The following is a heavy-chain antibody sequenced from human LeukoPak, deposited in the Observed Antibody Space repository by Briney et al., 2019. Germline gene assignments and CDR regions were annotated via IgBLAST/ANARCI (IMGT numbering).Heavy chain of an antibody. CDR2: ISSSGSTV. D-gene: IGHD3-10*02. V-gene: IGHV3-48*03. CDR1: GFTFSSYE. CDR3: AELGITMIGGV. J-gene: IGHJ6*04. Sequence: GGSLRLSCAASGFTFSSYEMSWVRQAPGKGLEWISYISSSGSTVYYADSVKGRFTISRDNAKNSLYLQMNSLRAEDTAVYYCAELGITMIGGVWGKGTTVTISS.